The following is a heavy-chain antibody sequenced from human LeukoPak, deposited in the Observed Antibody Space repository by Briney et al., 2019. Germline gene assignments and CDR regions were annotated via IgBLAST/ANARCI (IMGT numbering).Heavy chain of an antibody. CDR1: GGSISSYY. CDR3: AGTSLGWFDP. V-gene: IGHV4-59*01. CDR2: IYYSGST. J-gene: IGHJ5*02. Sequence: PETLSLTCTVSGGSISSYYWSWIRQPPGKGLEWIGYIYYSGSTNYNPSLKSRVTISVDTSKNQFSLKLSSVTAADTAVYYCAGTSLGWFDPWGQGTLVTVSS.